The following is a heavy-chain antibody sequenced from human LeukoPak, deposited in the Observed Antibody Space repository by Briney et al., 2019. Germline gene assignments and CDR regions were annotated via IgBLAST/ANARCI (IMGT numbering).Heavy chain of an antibody. V-gene: IGHV3-7*01. D-gene: IGHD5-24*01. CDR3: ARGQSNSPRPFFDY. CDR1: GFPFSTYW. J-gene: IGHJ4*02. Sequence: GGSLRLSCAASGFPFSTYWMSWVRRAPGKGLEWVANIRQDGSEKFYVDSVKGRFTISRDNAKNSLYLQMNSLRAEDTAVYYCARGQSNSPRPFFDYWGQGTLVTVSS. CDR2: IRQDGSEK.